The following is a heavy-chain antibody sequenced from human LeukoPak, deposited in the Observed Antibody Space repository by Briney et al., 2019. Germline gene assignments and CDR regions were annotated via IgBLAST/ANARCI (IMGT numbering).Heavy chain of an antibody. J-gene: IGHJ4*02. CDR2: ISSSSYV. CDR3: ARITFGGVIVIPFDY. Sequence: GGSLRLSCAASGFTFSSYSMNWVRQAPGKGLGWVSSISSSSYVYYADSVKGRFTISRDNAKNSLYLQMNSLRAEDTAVYYCARITFGGVIVIPFDYWGQGTLVTVSS. CDR1: GFTFSSYS. D-gene: IGHD3-16*02. V-gene: IGHV3-21*01.